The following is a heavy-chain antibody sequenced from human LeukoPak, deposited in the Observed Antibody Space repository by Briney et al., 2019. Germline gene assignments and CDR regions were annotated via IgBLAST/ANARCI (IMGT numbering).Heavy chain of an antibody. CDR1: GGTFSSYA. J-gene: IGHJ5*02. CDR2: IIPIFGTA. V-gene: IGHV1-69*13. Sequence: GASVKVSCKASGGTFSSYAISWVRQPPGQGLEWMGGIIPIFGTANYAQKFQGRVTITADESTSTAYMELSSLRSEDTAVYYCASHRPPGIDYGDYTRWFDPWGQGTLVTVSS. CDR3: ASHRPPGIDYGDYTRWFDP. D-gene: IGHD4-17*01.